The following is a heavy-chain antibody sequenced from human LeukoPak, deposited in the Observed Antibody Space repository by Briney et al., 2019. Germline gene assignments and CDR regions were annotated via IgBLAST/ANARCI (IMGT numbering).Heavy chain of an antibody. D-gene: IGHD6-19*01. CDR1: GGTISSYY. CDR3: AREYVAVAGNWFDP. CDR2: IYYSGST. Sequence: SETLSLTCTVSGGTISSYYWSWIRQPPGKGQEWIGYIYYSGSTNYNPSLKSRVTISVDTSKNQFSLKLSSVTAVDTAVYYCAREYVAVAGNWFDPWGQGTLVTVSS. J-gene: IGHJ5*02. V-gene: IGHV4-59*01.